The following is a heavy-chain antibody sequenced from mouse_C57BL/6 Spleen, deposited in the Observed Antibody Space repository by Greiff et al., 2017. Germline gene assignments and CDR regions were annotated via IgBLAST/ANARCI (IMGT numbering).Heavy chain of an antibody. Sequence: EVQLQQSGPELVKPGASVKISCKASGYTFTDYYMNWVKQSHGKSLEWIGDINPNNGGTSYNQKFKGKATLTVDKSSSTAYMELRSLTSEDSAVYYCARGVTTGSLDYWGQGTTLTVSS. V-gene: IGHV1-26*01. CDR2: INPNNGGT. D-gene: IGHD2-2*01. CDR3: ARGVTTGSLDY. CDR1: GYTFTDYY. J-gene: IGHJ2*01.